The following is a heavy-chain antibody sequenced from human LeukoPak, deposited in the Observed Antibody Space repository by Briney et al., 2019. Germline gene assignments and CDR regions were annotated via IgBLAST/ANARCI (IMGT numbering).Heavy chain of an antibody. J-gene: IGHJ3*02. Sequence: ASVRVSCKALGYTFTAYYMNGWGRAAGQGLEWMGWINPNSGGTNYAQKFQGRVTMTRDTSISTAYMELSRLRSDDTAVYYCARDRADRAFDIWGQGTMVSVSS. CDR3: ARDRADRAFDI. CDR2: INPNSGGT. V-gene: IGHV1-2*02. D-gene: IGHD3-10*01. CDR1: GYTFTAYY.